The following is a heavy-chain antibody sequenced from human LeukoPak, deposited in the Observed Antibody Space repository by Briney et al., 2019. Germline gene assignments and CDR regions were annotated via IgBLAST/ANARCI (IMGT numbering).Heavy chain of an antibody. CDR3: ASVADTARFMVY. D-gene: IGHD5-18*01. CDR1: GGSISSYY. CDR2: IYYSGST. V-gene: IGHV4-59*08. Sequence: SETLSLTCTVSGGSISSYYWSWIRQPPGKGLEWIGYIYYSGSTNYNPSLKSRVTISVDTSKNQFSLKLSSVTAADTAVYYCASVADTARFMVYGGEGTLVTVPS. J-gene: IGHJ4*02.